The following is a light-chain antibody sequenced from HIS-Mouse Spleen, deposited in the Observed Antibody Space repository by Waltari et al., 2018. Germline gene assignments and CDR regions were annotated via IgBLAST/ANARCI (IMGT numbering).Light chain of an antibody. V-gene: IGKV3-11*01. Sequence: EIVLTQSPATMALSPGGRATLSCRASQSVSSYLALYQQKPGQAPRLLIYDASNRATGIPARFSGSGSGTDFTLTISSLEPEDFAVYYCQQRSNWPPYTFGQGTKLEIK. CDR1: QSVSSY. J-gene: IGKJ2*01. CDR2: DAS. CDR3: QQRSNWPPYT.